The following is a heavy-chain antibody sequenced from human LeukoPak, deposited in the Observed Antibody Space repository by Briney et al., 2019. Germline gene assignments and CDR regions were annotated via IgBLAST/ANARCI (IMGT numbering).Heavy chain of an antibody. CDR3: AREGNSSAYPFDY. D-gene: IGHD3-22*01. J-gene: IGHJ4*02. CDR1: GFTFSTYN. V-gene: IGHV3-21*01. CDR2: ISSSSSYI. Sequence: GGSLRPSRAASGFTFSTYNMNWVRQAPGKGLEWVSSISSSSSYIYYADSVKGRFTIPRDNAKNSLYLQMNSLRAEDTAVYYCAREGNSSAYPFDYWGQGSLVTVSS.